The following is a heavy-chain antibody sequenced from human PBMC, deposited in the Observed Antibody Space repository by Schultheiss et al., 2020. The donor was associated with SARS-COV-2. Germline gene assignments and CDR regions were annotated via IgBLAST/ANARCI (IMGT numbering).Heavy chain of an antibody. CDR1: GYTFTSYD. CDR2: MNPNSGNT. Sequence: ASVKVSCKASGYTFTSYDINWVRQATGQGLEWMGWMNPNSGNTGYAQKFQGRVTMTRNTSISTAYMELSSLRSEDTAVYYCARGEGDYVWGSYRRSSYYMDVWGKGTTVTVSS. CDR3: ARGEGDYVWGSYRRSSYYMDV. V-gene: IGHV1-8*01. D-gene: IGHD3-16*02. J-gene: IGHJ6*03.